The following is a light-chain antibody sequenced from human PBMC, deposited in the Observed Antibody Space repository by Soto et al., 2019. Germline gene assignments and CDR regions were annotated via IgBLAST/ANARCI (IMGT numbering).Light chain of an antibody. CDR1: QSLVHSDGYTY. J-gene: IGKJ2*01. CDR2: RVS. Sequence: IVMTQTPLSSPVTLGQPASISCRSSQSLVHSDGYTYLSWYQLKPGQPPRLLIYRVSNRFSGXPXRXXGSGAGTDFTLRISRVESEDVGVYFCMQATQFPPYTFGQGTKLEI. CDR3: MQATQFPPYT. V-gene: IGKV2-24*01.